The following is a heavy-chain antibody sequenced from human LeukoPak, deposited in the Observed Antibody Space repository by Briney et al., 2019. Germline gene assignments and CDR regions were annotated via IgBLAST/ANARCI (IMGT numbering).Heavy chain of an antibody. V-gene: IGHV3-23*01. Sequence: PGGSLRLPCAASGFTFSSYAMSWVRQAPGKGLEWVSAISGSGGSTYYADSVKGRFTISRDNSKNTLYLQMNSLRAEDTAVYYCAKVEGEYYYGSGSYYFDYWGQGTLVTVSS. CDR3: AKVEGEYYYGSGSYYFDY. CDR2: ISGSGGST. D-gene: IGHD3-10*01. CDR1: GFTFSSYA. J-gene: IGHJ4*02.